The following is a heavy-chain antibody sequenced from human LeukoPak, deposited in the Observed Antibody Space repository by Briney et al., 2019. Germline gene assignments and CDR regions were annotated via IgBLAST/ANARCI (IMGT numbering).Heavy chain of an antibody. J-gene: IGHJ4*02. CDR3: AKDNSGIYQTLGDY. Sequence: PGGSLRLSCAASGFTFSSYGMHWVRQAPGKGLEWVAVISYDGSNKYYADSVKGRFTISRDNSKNTLYLQMNSLRAEDTAVFYCAKDNSGIYQTLGDYWGQGILVTVSS. D-gene: IGHD1-26*01. V-gene: IGHV3-30*18. CDR2: ISYDGSNK. CDR1: GFTFSSYG.